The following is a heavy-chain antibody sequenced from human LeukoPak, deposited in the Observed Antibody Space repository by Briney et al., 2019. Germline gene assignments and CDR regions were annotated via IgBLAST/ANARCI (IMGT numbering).Heavy chain of an antibody. Sequence: PGGSLRLSCAASGFTFTSYSMHWVRQAPGKGLEWVAAMSFDGGSKYYADSVKGRFAISRDTAKNTLFLQMNSLRGDDTAVYYCARERAQHYFYGMDVWGQGTTVTVSS. CDR3: ARERAQHYFYGMDV. V-gene: IGHV3-30*09. J-gene: IGHJ6*02. D-gene: IGHD1-1*01. CDR1: GFTFTSYS. CDR2: MSFDGGSK.